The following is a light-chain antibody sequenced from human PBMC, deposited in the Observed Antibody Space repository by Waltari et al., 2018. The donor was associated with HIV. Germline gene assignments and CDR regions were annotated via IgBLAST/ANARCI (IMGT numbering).Light chain of an antibody. J-gene: IGKJ4*01. Sequence: EIVLTQSPVTLSLSPGERATLSCRASQSVSSYLAWYQQQPGQFPRLLIYDASNRATGIPARFSGSGSGTDFTLTISSLEPEDFAVYYCQQRSNWPLTFGGGTKVEIK. CDR2: DAS. V-gene: IGKV3-11*01. CDR1: QSVSSY. CDR3: QQRSNWPLT.